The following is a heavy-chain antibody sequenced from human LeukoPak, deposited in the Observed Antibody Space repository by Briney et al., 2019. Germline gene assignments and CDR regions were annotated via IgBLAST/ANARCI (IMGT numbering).Heavy chain of an antibody. CDR3: AKGLSYSSGGGGD. CDR1: GFTFSSYA. V-gene: IGHV3-23*01. CDR2: ITSDGGDT. Sequence: GGSLRLSCVASGFTFSSYAMTWGRQAPGKGLECVSHITSDGGDTNYADSVKGRFTISRDNSKSTLYLQMDSLRAEGTAVYYCAKGLSYSSGGGGDWGQGTLVTVSS. D-gene: IGHD1-26*01. J-gene: IGHJ4*02.